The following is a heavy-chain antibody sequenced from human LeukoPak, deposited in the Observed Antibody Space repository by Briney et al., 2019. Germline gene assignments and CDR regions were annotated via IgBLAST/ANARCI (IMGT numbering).Heavy chain of an antibody. CDR1: GFTFDDYA. D-gene: IGHD6-6*01. CDR2: ISWNSGSI. V-gene: IGHV3-9*01. Sequence: GRSLRLSCAASGFTFDDYAMHWVRQAPGKGLEWVSGISWNSGSIGYADSAKGRFTISRDNAKNSLYLQMNSLRAEDTALYYCAKGFGMYSSSFLDYWGQGTLVTVSS. CDR3: AKGFGMYSSSFLDY. J-gene: IGHJ4*02.